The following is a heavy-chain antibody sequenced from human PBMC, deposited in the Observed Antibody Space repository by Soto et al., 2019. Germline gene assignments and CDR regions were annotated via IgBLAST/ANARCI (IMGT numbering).Heavy chain of an antibody. D-gene: IGHD1-7*01. V-gene: IGHV1-69*06. CDR1: GGTFSSYA. CDR2: IIPIFGTA. CDR3: ARRPITGTTQWFDP. J-gene: IGHJ5*02. Sequence: VKVSCKASGGTFSSYAISWVRQAPGQGLEWMGGIIPIFGTANCAQKFQGRVTITADKSTSTAYMELSSLRSEDTAVYYCARRPITGTTQWFDPWGQGTLVTVSS.